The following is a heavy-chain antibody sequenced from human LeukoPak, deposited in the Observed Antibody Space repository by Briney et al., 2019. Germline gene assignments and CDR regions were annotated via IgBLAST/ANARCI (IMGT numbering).Heavy chain of an antibody. Sequence: ASVKVSCKTSGYTFTNYGISWVRQAPGQGLEWLGWISEHNGNTNYAQKVQGRVTMTTDTSTNTAYMELRSLRFDDTAVYYCARDFWGVDNGDHVSHYMDVWGKGTTVTISS. CDR2: ISEHNGNT. V-gene: IGHV1-18*01. CDR1: GYTFTNYG. CDR3: ARDFWGVDNGDHVSHYMDV. D-gene: IGHD4-17*01. J-gene: IGHJ6*03.